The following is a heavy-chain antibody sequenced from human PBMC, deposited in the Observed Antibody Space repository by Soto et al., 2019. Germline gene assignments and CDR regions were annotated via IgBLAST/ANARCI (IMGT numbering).Heavy chain of an antibody. Sequence: PGGSLRLSCAASGFTFSSYAMSWVRQAPGKGLEWVSAISGSGGSTYYADSVKGRFTISRDNSKNTLYLQMNSLRAEDTAVYYYAMSYSSGWYYFDYWGQGALVTVSS. V-gene: IGHV3-23*01. CDR3: AMSYSSGWYYFDY. CDR1: GFTFSSYA. J-gene: IGHJ4*02. CDR2: ISGSGGST. D-gene: IGHD6-19*01.